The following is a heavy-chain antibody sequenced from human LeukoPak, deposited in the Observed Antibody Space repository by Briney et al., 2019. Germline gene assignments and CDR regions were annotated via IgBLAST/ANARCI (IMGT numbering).Heavy chain of an antibody. CDR1: GYTFTGYY. Sequence: ASVKVSCKASGYTFTGYYMHWVRQAPGQGLEWMGWINPNSGGTNYVQKFQGRVTMTRDTSISTAYMELSRLRSDDTAVYYCARDRGLRYYGSGSYYSFDYWGQGTLVTVSS. V-gene: IGHV1-2*02. CDR2: INPNSGGT. J-gene: IGHJ4*02. CDR3: ARDRGLRYYGSGSYYSFDY. D-gene: IGHD3-10*01.